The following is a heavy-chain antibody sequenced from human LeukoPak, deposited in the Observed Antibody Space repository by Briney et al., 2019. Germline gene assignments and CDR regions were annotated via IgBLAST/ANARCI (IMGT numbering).Heavy chain of an antibody. Sequence: GGSLRLSCAASGFTFSRSAMSWVRQAPGKGLEWVANIKQDGSEKYYVDSVKGRFTISGDNAKNSLYLQMNSLRAEDTAVYYCARVWAKYDSSGYYYAYWGQGTLVTVSS. CDR1: GFTFSRSA. CDR3: ARVWAKYDSSGYYYAY. J-gene: IGHJ4*02. D-gene: IGHD3-22*01. CDR2: IKQDGSEK. V-gene: IGHV3-7*01.